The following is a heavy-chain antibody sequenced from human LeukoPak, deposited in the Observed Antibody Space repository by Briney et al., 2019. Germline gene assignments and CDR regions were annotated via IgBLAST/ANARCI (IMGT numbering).Heavy chain of an antibody. Sequence: SVKVSCKASGYTFTSYDINWVRQAPGQGLEWMGGIIPIFGTANYAQKFQGRVTITADESTSTAYLELSSLRSEDTAVYYCARDLWPYYYDSSGYYYFDYWGQGTLVTVSS. CDR2: IIPIFGTA. D-gene: IGHD3-22*01. V-gene: IGHV1-69*13. CDR3: ARDLWPYYYDSSGYYYFDY. CDR1: GYTFTSYD. J-gene: IGHJ4*02.